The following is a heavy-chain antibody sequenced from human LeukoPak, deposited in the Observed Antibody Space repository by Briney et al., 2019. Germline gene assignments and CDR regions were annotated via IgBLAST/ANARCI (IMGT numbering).Heavy chain of an antibody. V-gene: IGHV3-20*04. J-gene: IGHJ4*02. Sequence: GGSLRLSCAASGFTFDDYGMSWVRQAPGKGLEWVSGINWNGGSTGYADSVKGRFTISRDNAKNSLYLQMNSLRAEDTALYYCARDPHTYCSGGSCYSDYWGQGTLVTVSS. CDR1: GFTFDDYG. CDR2: INWNGGST. D-gene: IGHD2-15*01. CDR3: ARDPHTYCSGGSCYSDY.